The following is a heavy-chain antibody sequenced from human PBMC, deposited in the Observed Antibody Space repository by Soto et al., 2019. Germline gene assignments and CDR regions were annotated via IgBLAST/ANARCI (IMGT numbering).Heavy chain of an antibody. J-gene: IGHJ6*02. CDR1: GFTFSSYG. CDR3: AKAGADSSGFYYYYYGMDV. V-gene: IGHV3-30*18. CDR2: ISYDGSNK. Sequence: GGSLRLSCAASGFTFSSYGMHWVRQAPGKGLECVAVISYDGSNKYYADSVKGRFTIPRDNSKSTLYLQMNSLRAEDTAVYYCAKAGADSSGFYYYYYGMDVWGQGTTVTVSS. D-gene: IGHD3-22*01.